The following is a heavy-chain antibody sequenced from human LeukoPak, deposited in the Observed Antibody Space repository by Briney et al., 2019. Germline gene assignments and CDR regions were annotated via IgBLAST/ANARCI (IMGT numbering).Heavy chain of an antibody. CDR3: AIGYSIYGAFDI. D-gene: IGHD4-17*01. J-gene: IGHJ3*02. V-gene: IGHV1-2*02. CDR1: GYTFTNYY. Sequence: GSMKVSCKASGYTFTNYYIHWVRQAPGQGLEWMGWINPNSGGPNYAQNFQGRVTMTRDTSITTAYMEFSSLRSDDTAVYYCAIGYSIYGAFDIWGQGTMVTVS. CDR2: INPNSGGP.